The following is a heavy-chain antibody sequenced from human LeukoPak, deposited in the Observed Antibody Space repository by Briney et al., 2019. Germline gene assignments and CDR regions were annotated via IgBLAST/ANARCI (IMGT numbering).Heavy chain of an antibody. V-gene: IGHV4-34*01. Sequence: SETLSLTCAVYGGSFSGYYWTWIRQPPGKGLGWIGQINHSGSTDYNPPLKSRVTISVDTSKNQFFLRLNSVTAADTAVYYCAGWYVSGFNWFDPWGQGILVTVSS. CDR2: INHSGST. D-gene: IGHD6-19*01. CDR1: GGSFSGYY. J-gene: IGHJ5*02. CDR3: AGWYVSGFNWFDP.